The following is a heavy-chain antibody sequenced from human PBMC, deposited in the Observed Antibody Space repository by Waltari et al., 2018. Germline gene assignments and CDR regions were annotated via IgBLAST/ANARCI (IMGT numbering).Heavy chain of an antibody. D-gene: IGHD3-3*01. CDR1: GFTFSRYW. J-gene: IGHJ4*02. CDR3: ARDVNDFWSGYYTAPLRY. Sequence: EVQLVESGGGLVQPGGSLRLYCAASGFTFSRYWMSWVRQATGKGLEWVANIKQDGSEKYYVDSVKGRFTISRDNAKNSLYLQMNSLRAEDTAVYYCARDVNDFWSGYYTAPLRYWGQGTLVTVSS. CDR2: IKQDGSEK. V-gene: IGHV3-7*01.